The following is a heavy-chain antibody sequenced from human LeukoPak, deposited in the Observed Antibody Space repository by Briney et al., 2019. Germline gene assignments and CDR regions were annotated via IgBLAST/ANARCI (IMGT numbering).Heavy chain of an antibody. CDR3: ARGTYGPKGLDY. J-gene: IGHJ4*02. D-gene: IGHD4-17*01. V-gene: IGHV3-48*02. Sequence: GGSLILSCAASGFTFSTYNMNWVRQAPGKGLEWFSYISSGSSTIYYADSVKGRITISRDNDKNSLYLQMNSLRDEDTAIYYCARGTYGPKGLDYWGQGTLVTDSS. CDR1: GFTFSTYN. CDR2: ISSGSSTI.